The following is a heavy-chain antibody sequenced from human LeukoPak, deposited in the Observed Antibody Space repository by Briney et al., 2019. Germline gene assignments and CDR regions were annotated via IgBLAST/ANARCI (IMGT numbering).Heavy chain of an antibody. CDR2: IDSSSSTI. CDR1: GFTFSSCG. J-gene: IGHJ4*02. Sequence: PGGSLRLSCAASGFTFSSCGMHWVRQAPGKGLDWVSYIDSSSSTIYYADSVKGRFTISRDNAKNSLYLQMNSLRAEDTAVYYCARTAIIYGSGTYYIDYWGQGTLVTVSS. D-gene: IGHD3-10*01. V-gene: IGHV3-48*04. CDR3: ARTAIIYGSGTYYIDY.